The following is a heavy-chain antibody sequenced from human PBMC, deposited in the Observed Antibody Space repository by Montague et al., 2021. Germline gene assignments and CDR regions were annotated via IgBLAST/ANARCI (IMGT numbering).Heavy chain of an antibody. CDR2: IYDSGTT. CDR3: ARRLGIRAPFDY. D-gene: IGHD7-27*01. V-gene: IGHV4-59*08. Sequence: SETLSLTCAVYGGSFSGYYWSWIRQSPEKGLEWIGYIYDSGTTNYNPSLKSRVTISADTSMNQFSLNLTSVTAAATAVYFCARRLGIRAPFDYWGQGTLVTVSS. J-gene: IGHJ4*02. CDR1: GGSFSGYY.